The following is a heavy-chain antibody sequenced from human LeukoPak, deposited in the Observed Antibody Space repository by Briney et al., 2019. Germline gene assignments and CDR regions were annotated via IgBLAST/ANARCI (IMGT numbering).Heavy chain of an antibody. CDR1: GYTFNDYF. V-gene: IGHV1-2*06. J-gene: IGHJ4*02. Sequence: ASVKVSCKASGYTFNDYFLHWVRQAPGQGLEWMGRINPGSSDTYLAQRFQGRVTVTSDTSIATVYMELSGLTSDDTAVYYCARDLSSTDHWEFDHWGQGTLVTVSS. D-gene: IGHD2/OR15-2a*01. CDR2: INPGSSDT. CDR3: ARDLSSTDHWEFDH.